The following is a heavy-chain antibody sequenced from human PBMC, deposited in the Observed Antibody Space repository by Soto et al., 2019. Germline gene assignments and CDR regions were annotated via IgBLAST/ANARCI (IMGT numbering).Heavy chain of an antibody. V-gene: IGHV3-23*01. CDR3: AKTNWNYREYYFDY. CDR1: GFTFSSYS. CDR2: ISGSGGST. Sequence: GGSLRLSCAASGFTFSSYSMNWVRQAPGKGLEWVSAISGSGGSTYYADSVKGRFTISRDNSKNTLYLQMNSLRAEDTAVYYCAKTNWNYREYYFDYWGQGTLVTVSS. D-gene: IGHD1-7*01. J-gene: IGHJ4*02.